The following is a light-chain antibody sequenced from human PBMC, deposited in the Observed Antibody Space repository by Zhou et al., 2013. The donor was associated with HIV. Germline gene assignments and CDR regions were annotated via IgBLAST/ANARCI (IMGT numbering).Light chain of an antibody. CDR1: QSVSSN. CDR2: GAS. J-gene: IGKJ1*01. CDR3: QQYGXSPWT. Sequence: EIVMTQSPATLSVSPGERATLSCRASQSVSSNLAWYQQKPGQAPRLLIYGASTRATGFPARFSGSGSGTEFTLTISRLEPEDSAVYHCQQYGXSPWTFGQGTKVKVK. V-gene: IGKV3-15*01.